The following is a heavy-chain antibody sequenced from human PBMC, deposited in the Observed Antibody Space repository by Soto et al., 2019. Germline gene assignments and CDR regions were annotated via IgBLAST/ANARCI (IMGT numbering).Heavy chain of an antibody. V-gene: IGHV4-30-2*01. CDR1: GGYISGGYCS. CDR2: IYNSGST. J-gene: IGHJ3*02. Sequence: PSETLSLTCAVSGGYISGGYCSWSWIRQPPGKGLEWIGFIYNSGSTYYNSSLKSRVTISVDRSKNHFFLNLTSVTAADTAVYYCATYRKFFQIWGRGTKVTVSS. CDR3: ATYRKFFQI.